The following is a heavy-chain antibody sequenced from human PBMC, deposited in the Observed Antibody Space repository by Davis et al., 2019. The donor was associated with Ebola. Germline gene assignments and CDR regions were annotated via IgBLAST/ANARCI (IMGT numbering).Heavy chain of an antibody. V-gene: IGHV3-53*04. J-gene: IGHJ5*02. Sequence: PGGSLRLSCAASGFTFSSYSMNWVRQAPGKGLEWVSVIYSGGSTYYADSVKGRFTISRHNSKNTLYLQMNSLRAEDTAVYYCAREDGADYGGFDPWGQGTLVTVSS. D-gene: IGHD4-17*01. CDR1: GFTFSSYS. CDR2: IYSGGST. CDR3: AREDGADYGGFDP.